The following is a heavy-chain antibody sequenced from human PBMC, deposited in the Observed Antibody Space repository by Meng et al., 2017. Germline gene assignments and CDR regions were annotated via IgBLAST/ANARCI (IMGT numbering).Heavy chain of an antibody. D-gene: IGHD2-21*01. Sequence: ASVKVSCKASGYTFTGYYMHWVRQAPGQGLEWMGHINPDTGDTLYAQKFQGRVSMTGDTSISTAYVELSGLRSNDTVVYYCARDENISLGKLFGDYWGQGTLVTVSS. CDR1: GYTFTGYY. J-gene: IGHJ4*02. CDR3: ARDENISLGKLFGDY. CDR2: INPDTGDT. V-gene: IGHV1-2*05.